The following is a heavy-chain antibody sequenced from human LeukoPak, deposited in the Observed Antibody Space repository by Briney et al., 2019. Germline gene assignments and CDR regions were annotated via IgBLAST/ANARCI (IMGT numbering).Heavy chain of an antibody. V-gene: IGHV3-7*01. CDR2: IKQEGSEK. CDR3: AKDHSNYDSSGYYFSYYYYYYMDV. CDR1: GFTLSSYR. Sequence: GGSLRLFCAASGFTLSSYRMIWVRQAPGKGLVGVANIKQEGSEKYYVDSVKGRFTISRDNAKNSLYLQMNSLRAEDTAVYYCAKDHSNYDSSGYYFSYYYYYYMDVWGKGTTVTVSS. D-gene: IGHD3-22*01. J-gene: IGHJ6*03.